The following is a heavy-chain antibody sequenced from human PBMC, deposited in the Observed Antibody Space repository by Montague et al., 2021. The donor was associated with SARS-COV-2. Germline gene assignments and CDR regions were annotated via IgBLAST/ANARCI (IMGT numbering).Heavy chain of an antibody. CDR3: ARDTPYYYGSGSDYEPRRVFDY. V-gene: IGHV3-48*03. Sequence: SLRLSCAASGFTFSNYEMSWVRQAPGKGLEWLSYIRSSGSTIYYADSVKGRFTISRDNAKNSLYLQMNSLRAEDTAVYYCARDTPYYYGSGSDYEPRRVFDYWGQGTLVTVSS. CDR2: IRSSGSTI. D-gene: IGHD3-10*01. CDR1: GFTFSNYE. J-gene: IGHJ4*02.